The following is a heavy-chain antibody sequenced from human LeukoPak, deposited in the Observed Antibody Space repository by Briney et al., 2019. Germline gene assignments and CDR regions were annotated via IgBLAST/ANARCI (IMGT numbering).Heavy chain of an antibody. CDR1: GYTFTSYG. V-gene: IGHV1-18*01. D-gene: IGHD2-8*01. CDR3: ARDPAGVSGVLMVYATYYYYGMDV. Sequence: GASVKVSCKASGYTFTSYGISWVRQAPGQGLEWMGWISAYNDNTNYAQKLQGRVTMTTDTSTSTAYMELRSLRSDDTAVYYCARDPAGVSGVLMVYATYYYYGMDVWGQGTTVTVSS. CDR2: ISAYNDNT. J-gene: IGHJ6*02.